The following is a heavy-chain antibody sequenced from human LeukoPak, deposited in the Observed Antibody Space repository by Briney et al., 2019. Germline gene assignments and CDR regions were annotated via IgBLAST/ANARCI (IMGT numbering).Heavy chain of an antibody. CDR2: IIPIFGTA. Sequence: ASVKVSCKASGGTFSSYAISWVRQAPGQGLEWMGGIIPIFGTANYAQKFQGRVTITADESTSTAYMELSSLRSEDTAVYYCARDEVRDTAPEGDWFDPWGQGTLVTVSS. CDR3: ARDEVRDTAPEGDWFDP. J-gene: IGHJ5*02. CDR1: GGTFSSYA. V-gene: IGHV1-69*13. D-gene: IGHD5-18*01.